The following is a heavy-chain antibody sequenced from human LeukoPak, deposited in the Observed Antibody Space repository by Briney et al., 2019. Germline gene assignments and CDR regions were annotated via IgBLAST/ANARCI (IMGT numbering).Heavy chain of an antibody. CDR2: MNPNSGNT. CDR1: GYTFTSYD. J-gene: IGHJ6*02. Sequence: GASVKVSCKASGYTFTSYDINWVRQATGQGLEWMGWMNPNSGNTGYAQKFQGRVTMTRNTSISTAYMELSSLRSEDTAVYYCARGYSKGSCSSTSCYGPLRYQDMDVWGQGTTVTVSS. D-gene: IGHD2-2*01. V-gene: IGHV1-8*01. CDR3: ARGYSKGSCSSTSCYGPLRYQDMDV.